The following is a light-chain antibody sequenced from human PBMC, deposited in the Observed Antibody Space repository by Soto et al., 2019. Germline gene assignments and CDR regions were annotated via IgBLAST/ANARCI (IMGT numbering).Light chain of an antibody. CDR3: SSYAGNNHLL. CDR1: SSDVGGYNY. CDR2: EVR. Sequence: QSALTQPASVSGSPGQSITISCTGTSSDVGGYNYVSWYQQHPGKAPKLMIYEVRERPSGVPDRFSGSKSGNTASLTVSGLQAEDEAYYYCSSYAGNNHLLFGGGTKLTVL. J-gene: IGLJ2*01. V-gene: IGLV2-8*01.